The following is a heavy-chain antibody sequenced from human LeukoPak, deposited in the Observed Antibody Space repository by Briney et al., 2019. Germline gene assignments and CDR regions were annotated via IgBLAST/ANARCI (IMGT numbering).Heavy chain of an antibody. CDR1: GFTFSSYG. CDR2: IWYDGSNK. J-gene: IGHJ4*02. V-gene: IGHV3-33*01. CDR3: AGVGATTGFDY. D-gene: IGHD1-26*01. Sequence: GGSLRLSCAASGFTFSSYGMHWVRQAPGKGLEWVAVIWYDGSNKYYADSVKGRFTISRDNSKNTLYLQMNSLRAEDTAVYYCAGVGATTGFDYWGQGTLVTVSS.